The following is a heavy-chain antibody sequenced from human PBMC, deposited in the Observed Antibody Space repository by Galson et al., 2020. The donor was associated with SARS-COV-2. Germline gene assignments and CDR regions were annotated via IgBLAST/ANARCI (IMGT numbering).Heavy chain of an antibody. V-gene: IGHV1-18*01. Sequence: ASVKVSCKASGYTFTSYGISWVRQAPGQGLEWMGWISAYNGNTNYAQKLQGRVTMTTDTSTSTAYMELRSLRSDDTAVYYCATTLTPRITMIVVVILLILEYFQHWGQGTLVTVSS. CDR3: ATTLTPRITMIVVVILLILEYFQH. D-gene: IGHD3-22*01. J-gene: IGHJ1*01. CDR1: GYTFTSYG. CDR2: ISAYNGNT.